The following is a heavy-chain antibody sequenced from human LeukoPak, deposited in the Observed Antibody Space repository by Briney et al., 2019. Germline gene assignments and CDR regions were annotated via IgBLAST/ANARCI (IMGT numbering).Heavy chain of an antibody. Sequence: GGSPRLSCAASGFTFSSYSMNWVRQAPGKGLEWVANIKQDGSEKYYVDSVKGRFTISRDNAKNSLYLQMNSLRAEDTAVYYCARGLKEVVAANDAFDIWGQGTMVTVSS. CDR2: IKQDGSEK. CDR1: GFTFSSYS. D-gene: IGHD2-15*01. CDR3: ARGLKEVVAANDAFDI. J-gene: IGHJ3*02. V-gene: IGHV3-7*01.